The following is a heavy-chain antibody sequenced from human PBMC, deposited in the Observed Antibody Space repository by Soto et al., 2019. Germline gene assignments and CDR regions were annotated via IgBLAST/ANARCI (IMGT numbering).Heavy chain of an antibody. D-gene: IGHD6-6*01. Sequence: SETLSLTCIVSGGSISSSSYYWGWIRQPPGKGLEWIGSIYYSGSTYYNPSLKSRVTISVDTSKNQFSLKLSSVTAADTAVFYCARHTARNTFDPWCQGTLVTVSS. V-gene: IGHV4-39*01. CDR1: GGSISSSSYY. CDR3: ARHTARNTFDP. J-gene: IGHJ5*02. CDR2: IYYSGST.